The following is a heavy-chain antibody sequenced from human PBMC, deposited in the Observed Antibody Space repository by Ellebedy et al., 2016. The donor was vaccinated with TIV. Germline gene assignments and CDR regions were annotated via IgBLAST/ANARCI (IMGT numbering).Heavy chain of an antibody. Sequence: GESLKISCASSGFTFSSYAMSWVRQAPGKGLEWVSAISGSGGSTYYADSARGRFTISRDNAKNSLYLQMNSLRAEDTAVYYCSRGGGCGGGTCYYPDFWGQGTLVTVSS. J-gene: IGHJ4*02. V-gene: IGHV3-23*01. CDR2: ISGSGGST. CDR3: SRGGGCGGGTCYYPDF. D-gene: IGHD2-15*01. CDR1: GFTFSSYA.